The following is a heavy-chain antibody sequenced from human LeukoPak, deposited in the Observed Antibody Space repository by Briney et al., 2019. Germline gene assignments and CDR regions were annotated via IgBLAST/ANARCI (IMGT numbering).Heavy chain of an antibody. V-gene: IGHV1-2*02. D-gene: IGHD3-9*01. Sequence: GASVKVSCKASGYTFTGYYMHWVRQAPGQGLEWMGWINPNSGGTNYAQKFQGRVTTTRDTSISTAYMELSRLRSDDTAVYYCARSLQNYDILTGYRMHFDYWGQGTLVTVSS. CDR3: ARSLQNYDILTGYRMHFDY. CDR2: INPNSGGT. J-gene: IGHJ4*02. CDR1: GYTFTGYY.